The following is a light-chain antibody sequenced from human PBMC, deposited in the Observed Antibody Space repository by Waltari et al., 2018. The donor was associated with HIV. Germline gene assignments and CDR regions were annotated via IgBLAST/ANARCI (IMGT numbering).Light chain of an antibody. J-gene: IGLJ3*02. V-gene: IGLV2-14*01. CDR1: SSDVGGYIY. Sequence: QSALTQPASVSGSPGQSITISCTGTSSDVGGYIYVSWYQQYPGKAPKLMIYDVSNRPSGVSNRFSGSKSGNTASLTISGLQAEDEADYYCSSYTSSSTRVFGGGTKLTVL. CDR3: SSYTSSSTRV. CDR2: DVS.